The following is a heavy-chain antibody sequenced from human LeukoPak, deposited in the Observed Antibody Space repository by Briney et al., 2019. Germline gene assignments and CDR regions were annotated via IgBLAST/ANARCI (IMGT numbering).Heavy chain of an antibody. CDR2: IYDSGST. Sequence: SETLSLTCTVAGGSISSYYWSWIRQPPGKGPEWIGYIYDSGSTNYNPSLKSRVTISVDTSKNQFSLKLSSVTAADTAVYYCARHLGRARGYSYGYLRIYDAFDIWGQGAMVTVSS. V-gene: IGHV4-59*08. D-gene: IGHD5-18*01. J-gene: IGHJ3*02. CDR1: GGSISSYY. CDR3: ARHLGRARGYSYGYLRIYDAFDI.